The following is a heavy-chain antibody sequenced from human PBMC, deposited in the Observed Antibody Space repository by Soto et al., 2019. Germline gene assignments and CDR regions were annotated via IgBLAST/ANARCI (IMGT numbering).Heavy chain of an antibody. CDR3: ARVIGYYLPAY. CDR2: INAGNGNT. D-gene: IGHD5-18*01. V-gene: IGHV1-3*05. J-gene: IGHJ4*02. Sequence: QVQLVQSGAEEKKPGASVKVSCKASGYTFTNYAMHWVRQAPGQRLEWMGWINAGNGNTKYSQKFQVRVTITRDTSASTADMELSSLSSEDTAAYYWARVIGYYLPAYWGQGTLVTVSS. CDR1: GYTFTNYA.